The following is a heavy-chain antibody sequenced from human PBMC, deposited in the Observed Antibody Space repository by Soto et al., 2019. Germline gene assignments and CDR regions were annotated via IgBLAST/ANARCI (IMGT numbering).Heavy chain of an antibody. CDR2: ITHSGNT. CDR3: ARGMAVAGHYFDS. CDR1: GGSFSGYY. J-gene: IGHJ4*02. Sequence: QVQLQQWGAGLLRPSETLSLTCAVYGGSFSGYYWTWIRQPPGKGLEWVGEITHSGNTNYNPSLKRRCTILVDTSKNQFSLKLSSLAAADTAVYYCARGMAVAGHYFDSWGRGTLVTVSS. D-gene: IGHD6-19*01. V-gene: IGHV4-34*01.